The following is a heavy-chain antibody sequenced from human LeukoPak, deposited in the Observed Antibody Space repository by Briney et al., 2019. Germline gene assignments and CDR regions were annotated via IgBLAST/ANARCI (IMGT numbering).Heavy chain of an antibody. CDR1: GFTFNSYS. J-gene: IGHJ4*02. V-gene: IGHV3-30*04. Sequence: GGSLRLSCAASGFTFNSYSMHWVRQAPGKGLEWVAVISYDGSNKYCADSVKGRITISRDNSKNTLFLQMLSLRAEDTAVYYCAREESSDYTSGWYWGYFDFWGQGTLVTVSS. D-gene: IGHD6-19*01. CDR2: ISYDGSNK. CDR3: AREESSDYTSGWYWGYFDF.